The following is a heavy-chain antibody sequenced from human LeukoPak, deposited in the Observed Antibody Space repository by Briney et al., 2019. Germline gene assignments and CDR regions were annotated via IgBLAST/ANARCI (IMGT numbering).Heavy chain of an antibody. J-gene: IGHJ4*02. V-gene: IGHV4-34*01. Sequence: SETLSLTCAVYGGSFSGYYWSWIRQPPGKGLEWIGEINHSGSTNYNPSLKSRVTISVDTYKNQFSLKLSSVTAADTAVYYCARLYFGFGSDYWGQGTLVTVSS. D-gene: IGHD3-10*01. CDR2: INHSGST. CDR1: GGSFSGYY. CDR3: ARLYFGFGSDY.